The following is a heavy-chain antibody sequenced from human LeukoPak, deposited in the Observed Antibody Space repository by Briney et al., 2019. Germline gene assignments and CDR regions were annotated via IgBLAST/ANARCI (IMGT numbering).Heavy chain of an antibody. CDR3: VTPRSWELSDMAV. Sequence: KPSETLSLXCTVSGSSISTNYYWAWILQSPGTGLAWIGSVYHNGETYYNPSLKSRVIISVDTSRNDFSLRLTSVTAADTALYYCVTPRSWELSDMAVWGKGTTVIVSS. CDR1: GSSISTNYY. V-gene: IGHV4-38-2*02. CDR2: VYHNGET. D-gene: IGHD1-26*01. J-gene: IGHJ6*03.